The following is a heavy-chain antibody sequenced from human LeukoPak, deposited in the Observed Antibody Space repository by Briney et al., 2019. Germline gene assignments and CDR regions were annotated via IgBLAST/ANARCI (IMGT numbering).Heavy chain of an antibody. V-gene: IGHV1-46*01. D-gene: IGHD1-7*01. J-gene: IGHJ4*02. CDR2: INPSGGST. CDR1: GYTLTSYY. Sequence: ASVKVSCKASGYTLTSYYMHWVGQAPGQGLEWMGIINPSGGSTSYAQKCQGRLTMTRDTSTSTVYMELSSLRSEDTAVYYCARDTAPEGWNYGRYWGQGTLVTVSS. CDR3: ARDTAPEGWNYGRY.